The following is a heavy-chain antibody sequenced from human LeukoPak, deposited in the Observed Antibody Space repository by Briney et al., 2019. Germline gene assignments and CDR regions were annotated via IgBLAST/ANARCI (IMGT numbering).Heavy chain of an antibody. CDR2: IRHDGSNK. D-gene: IGHD5-24*01. V-gene: IGHV3-30*02. CDR1: GFPFSSYA. J-gene: IGHJ4*02. CDR3: AKKWGHGNSPLDY. Sequence: GGSLRLSCAASGFPFSSYAMHWVRQAPGKGLEWVGFIRHDGSNKYHRDSVKGRFTISRDNSKNTLYLQMNSLRAEDTAVYYCAKKWGHGNSPLDYWGQGTLVTVTS.